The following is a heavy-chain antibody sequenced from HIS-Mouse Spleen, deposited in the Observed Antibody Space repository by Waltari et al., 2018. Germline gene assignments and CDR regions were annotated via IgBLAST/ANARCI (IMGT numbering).Heavy chain of an antibody. CDR2: INHSGST. CDR1: GGSFSGYY. J-gene: IGHJ3*02. V-gene: IGHV4-34*01. D-gene: IGHD1-1*01. CDR3: ARGRFHSWNDAFDI. Sequence: QVQLQQWGAGLLKPSAPLSLTCAVYGGSFSGYYWSWIRQPPGKGLEWIGEINHSGSTNYNPSLKSRVTISVDTSKNQFSLKLSSVTAADTAVYYCARGRFHSWNDAFDIWGQGTMVTVSS.